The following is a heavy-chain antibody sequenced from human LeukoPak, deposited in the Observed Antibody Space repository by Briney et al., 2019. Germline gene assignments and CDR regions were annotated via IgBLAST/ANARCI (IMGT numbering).Heavy chain of an antibody. Sequence: SGPTLVNPTQTLTLTCTFSGFSLSTSGVGVGWIRQPPGKALEWLALIYWNDDKRYIPSLKSRLTITKDTSKNQVVLTMTNMDPVDTATYYCAHRALSGYDFSAFWFVPWGQGTLVTVSS. V-gene: IGHV2-5*01. CDR3: AHRALSGYDFSAFWFVP. D-gene: IGHD5-12*01. J-gene: IGHJ5*02. CDR2: IYWNDDK. CDR1: GFSLSTSGVG.